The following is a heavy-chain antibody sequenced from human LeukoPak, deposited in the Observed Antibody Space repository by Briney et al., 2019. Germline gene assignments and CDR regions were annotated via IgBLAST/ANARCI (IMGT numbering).Heavy chain of an antibody. D-gene: IGHD3-16*02. CDR3: ARGGDYDYVWGSYRYFDY. CDR2: INPNSGGT. V-gene: IGHV1-2*06. J-gene: IGHJ4*02. CDR1: GYTLTGYY. Sequence: APVKVSCKASGYTLTGYYMHWVRQAPGQGLEWMGRINPNSGGTNYAQKFQGRVTMTRDTSISTAFMELSRLRSDHTAVYYCARGGDYDYVWGSYRYFDYWGQGTLVTVSS.